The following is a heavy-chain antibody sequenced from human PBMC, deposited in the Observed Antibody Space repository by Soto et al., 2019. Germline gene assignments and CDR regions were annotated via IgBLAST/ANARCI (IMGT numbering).Heavy chain of an antibody. D-gene: IGHD2-2*01. CDR3: ARLGGYCSSTSCYGYYGMDV. CDR2: FYYSEST. Sequence: QLQLQESGPGLVKPSGTLSLTCTVSGGSISSGPYSWGWIHQPPGEGLEWIGTFYYSESTYYNPSLESRVTISVDTSKNQFSLKVSSVTVADTAVYYCARLGGYCSSTSCYGYYGMDVWGQGTTVTVSS. V-gene: IGHV4-39*01. CDR1: GGSISSGPYS. J-gene: IGHJ6*02.